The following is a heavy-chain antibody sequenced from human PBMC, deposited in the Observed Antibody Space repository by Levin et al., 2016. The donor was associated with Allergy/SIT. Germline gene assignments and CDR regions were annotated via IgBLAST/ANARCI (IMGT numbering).Heavy chain of an antibody. CDR2: IYYSGNT. CDR3: ARSPIVVVPAAMGYRDV. D-gene: IGHD2-2*01. V-gene: IGHV4-61*01. Sequence: SETLSLTCTVSGGSVSSGSYYWSWIRQPPGKGLEWIAYIYYSGNTNYNPSLKSRVTISVDTSKNQFSLKLSSVTAADTAVYYCARSPIVVVPAAMGYRDVWGKGTTVTVSS. J-gene: IGHJ6*03. CDR1: GGSVSSGSYY.